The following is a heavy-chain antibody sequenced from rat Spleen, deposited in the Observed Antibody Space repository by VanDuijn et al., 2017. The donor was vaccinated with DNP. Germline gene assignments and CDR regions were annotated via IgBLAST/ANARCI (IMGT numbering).Heavy chain of an antibody. CDR1: GFTFSNYD. V-gene: IGHV5S10*01. CDR3: ARDAITLDA. Sequence: EVQLVESGGGLVQPGRSLKLSCAASGFTFSNYDMAWVRQAPKKGLEWVATISYDGRSTSHRDSVTGRFTISRDNAKNTLYLQMNSLRSEDTATYYCARDAITLDAWGQGTSVTVSS. J-gene: IGHJ4*01. CDR2: ISYDGRST. D-gene: IGHD1-10*01.